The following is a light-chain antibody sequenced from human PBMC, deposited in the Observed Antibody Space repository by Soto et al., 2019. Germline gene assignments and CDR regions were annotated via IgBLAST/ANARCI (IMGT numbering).Light chain of an antibody. CDR1: QSVSSN. CDR2: GAS. CDR3: QQYINWPSWT. J-gene: IGKJ1*01. V-gene: IGKV3-15*01. Sequence: EIVMTQSPATLSVSPGERATLSCRAGQSVSSNLAWYQQKPGQAPRLLIYGASTRATGIPARLSGSGSGTEFTLTISSLQSEDFAVYYCQQYINWPSWTFGQGTKVDIK.